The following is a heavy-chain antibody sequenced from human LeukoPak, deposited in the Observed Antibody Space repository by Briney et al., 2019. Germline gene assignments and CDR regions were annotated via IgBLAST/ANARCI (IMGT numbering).Heavy chain of an antibody. V-gene: IGHV3-20*04. CDR1: VFTSDEYV. CDR3: ARDGGDYYDSSGYYYYFDY. D-gene: IGHD3-22*01. J-gene: IGHJ4*02. Sequence: GGSLRLSCAASVFTSDEYVMSWVRPALGTGLEWVSRINWNGGSTGYADSVKGRFTISRDNAKNSLYLQMNSLRAEDTALYYCARDGGDYYDSSGYYYYFDYWGQGTLVTVSS. CDR2: INWNGGST.